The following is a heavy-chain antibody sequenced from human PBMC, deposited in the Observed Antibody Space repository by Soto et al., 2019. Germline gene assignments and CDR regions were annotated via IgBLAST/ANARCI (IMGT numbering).Heavy chain of an antibody. J-gene: IGHJ5*02. CDR3: ARIRYDRYSSSYNWFDP. Sequence: ESGPTLVNPTPTLTLTCTFSGFSLSTSGMCVSWIRQPPGKALEWLALIAWDDDKYYSTSLKTRLTISKDTSKNQVVLTMTNMDPVDTATYYCARIRYDRYSSSYNWFDPWGQVTLVTVAS. CDR1: GFSLSTSGMC. D-gene: IGHD6-13*01. CDR2: IAWDDDK. V-gene: IGHV2-70*01.